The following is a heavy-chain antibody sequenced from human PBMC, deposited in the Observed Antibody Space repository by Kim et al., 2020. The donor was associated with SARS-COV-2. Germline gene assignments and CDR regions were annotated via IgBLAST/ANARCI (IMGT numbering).Heavy chain of an antibody. Sequence: GGSLRLSCAASGFTFSSYGMHWVRQAPGKGLEWVAVIWYDGSNKYYADSVKGRFTISRDNSKNTLYLQMNSLRAEDTAVYYCARDHSSSYGMDVWGQGTTVTVSS. V-gene: IGHV3-33*01. J-gene: IGHJ6*02. D-gene: IGHD6-6*01. CDR2: IWYDGSNK. CDR1: GFTFSSYG. CDR3: ARDHSSSYGMDV.